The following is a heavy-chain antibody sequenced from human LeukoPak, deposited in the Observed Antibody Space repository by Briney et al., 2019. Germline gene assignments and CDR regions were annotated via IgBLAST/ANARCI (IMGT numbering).Heavy chain of an antibody. CDR3: ARGPGYYDSSGYYYFHHAFDI. J-gene: IGHJ3*02. Sequence: ASVKVSCKASGYTFSSYCISWVRQAPGQGLECMGWISAYNGNTNYAQKLQGRVTMTTDTSTSTAYMELRSLRSDDTAVYYCARGPGYYDSSGYYYFHHAFDIWGQGTMVTVSS. CDR1: GYTFSSYC. CDR2: ISAYNGNT. D-gene: IGHD3-22*01. V-gene: IGHV1-18*01.